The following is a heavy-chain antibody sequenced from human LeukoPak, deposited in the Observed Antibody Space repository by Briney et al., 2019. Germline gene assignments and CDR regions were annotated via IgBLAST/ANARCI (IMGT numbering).Heavy chain of an antibody. Sequence: PGGSLRLSCAASGFTFNTYIMTWVRQAPGKGLEWVSSITSRSSSIYYADSVKGRFTISRDNAKNSLYLHMNSLRAEDTAVYYCARAPEAYCGGDCYLRYFQHWGQGTLVTVSS. CDR3: ARAPEAYCGGDCYLRYFQH. CDR1: GFTFNTYI. CDR2: ITSRSSSI. V-gene: IGHV3-21*01. D-gene: IGHD2-21*02. J-gene: IGHJ1*01.